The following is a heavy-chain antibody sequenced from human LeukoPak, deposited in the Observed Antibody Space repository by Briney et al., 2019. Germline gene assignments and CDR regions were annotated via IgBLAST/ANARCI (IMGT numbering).Heavy chain of an antibody. J-gene: IGHJ4*02. CDR3: ARLGAVIITTAGLDY. CDR2: ISGSSSDI. Sequence: PGGSLRLSCAASGFTFSSFRMNWVRQAPGKGLEWVSSISGSSSDIYYADSVKGRFTISRDNAKNSLYLQMNSLRAEDTALYYCARLGAVIITTAGLDYWGQGTLVTVSS. V-gene: IGHV3-21*04. CDR1: GFTFSSFR. D-gene: IGHD3-22*01.